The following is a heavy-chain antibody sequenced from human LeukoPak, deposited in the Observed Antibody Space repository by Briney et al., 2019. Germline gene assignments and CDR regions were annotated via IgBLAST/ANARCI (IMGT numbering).Heavy chain of an antibody. J-gene: IGHJ6*03. Sequence: GGSLRLSCAASGFTFSSYSMNWVRQAPGKGLEWVSSISSSSSYIYYADSVKGRFTISRDNAKNSLYLQMNSLRAEDTAVYYCARAATAKTYYYYYMDVWGKGTTVTASS. CDR1: GFTFSSYS. V-gene: IGHV3-21*01. CDR2: ISSSSSYI. CDR3: ARAATAKTYYYYYMDV. D-gene: IGHD2-21*02.